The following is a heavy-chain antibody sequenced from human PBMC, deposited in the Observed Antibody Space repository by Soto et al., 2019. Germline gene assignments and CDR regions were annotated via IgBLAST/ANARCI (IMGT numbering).Heavy chain of an antibody. D-gene: IGHD6-19*01. CDR1: GFTFSRYA. Sequence: PGGSLRLSCAASGFTFSRYAMSWVRQAPGKGLEWVSAISGSGGSTYYADSVKGRFTISRDNSKNTLYLQMNSLRAEDTAVYYCAKDKAVAGRKYSFDYWGQGTLVTVSS. J-gene: IGHJ4*02. CDR2: ISGSGGST. CDR3: AKDKAVAGRKYSFDY. V-gene: IGHV3-23*01.